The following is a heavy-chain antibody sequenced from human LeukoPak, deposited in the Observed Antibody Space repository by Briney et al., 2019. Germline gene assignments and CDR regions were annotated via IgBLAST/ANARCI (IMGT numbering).Heavy chain of an antibody. V-gene: IGHV3-7*01. CDR3: ARVSDCGGDCYPGLFDY. CDR1: GFTFSSYA. J-gene: IGHJ4*02. CDR2: IEQDGSEK. D-gene: IGHD2-21*01. Sequence: PGGSLRLSCAASGFTFSSYAISWVRQAPGKGLEWVANIEQDGSEKFYVDSVKGRFTISRDNAKNSVYLQMNSLRAEDTAVYYCARVSDCGGDCYPGLFDYWGQGTLVTVSS.